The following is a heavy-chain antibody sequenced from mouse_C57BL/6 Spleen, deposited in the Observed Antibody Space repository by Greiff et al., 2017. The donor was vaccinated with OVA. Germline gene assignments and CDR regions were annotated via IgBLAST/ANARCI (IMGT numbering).Heavy chain of an antibody. Sequence: EVKPMESGGDLVKPGGSLKLSCAASGFTFSSYGMSWVRQTPDKRLEWVATISSGGSYTYYPDSVKGRFTISRDNAKNTLYLQMSSLKSEDTAMYYCARQDYGSSYYVDVWGTGTTVTVAS. CDR2: ISSGGSYT. CDR3: ARQDYGSSYYVDV. D-gene: IGHD1-1*01. CDR1: GFTFSSYG. J-gene: IGHJ1*03. V-gene: IGHV5-6*01.